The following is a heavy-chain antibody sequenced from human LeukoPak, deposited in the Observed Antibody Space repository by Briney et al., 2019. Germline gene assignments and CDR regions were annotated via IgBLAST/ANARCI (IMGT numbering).Heavy chain of an antibody. CDR2: ISSSSSYI. CDR3: ARGPRNSSSYQYFQH. Sequence: GGSLRLSCAASGFTLSTYSMNWVRQAPGKGLEWVSSISSSSSYIYYADSVKGRFTISRDNAKNSLYLQMNSLRVEDTTVYYCARGPRNSSSYQYFQHWGQGTLVTVSS. D-gene: IGHD6-13*01. V-gene: IGHV3-21*01. CDR1: GFTLSTYS. J-gene: IGHJ1*01.